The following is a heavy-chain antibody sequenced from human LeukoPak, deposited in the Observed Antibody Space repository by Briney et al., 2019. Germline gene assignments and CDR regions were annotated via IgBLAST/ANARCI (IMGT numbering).Heavy chain of an antibody. J-gene: IGHJ4*02. Sequence: SETLSLTCTVSGGSISGYYWGWIRQPPGKGLEWIGSIYYSGSTYYNPSLKSRVTISVDTSKNQFSLKLNSVTATDTAVYYCARHYGPWGQGTLVTVSS. CDR1: GGSISGYY. V-gene: IGHV4-39*01. D-gene: IGHD3-10*01. CDR3: ARHYGP. CDR2: IYYSGST.